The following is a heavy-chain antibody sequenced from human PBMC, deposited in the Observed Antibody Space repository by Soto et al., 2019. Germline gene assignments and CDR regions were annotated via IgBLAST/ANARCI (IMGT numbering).Heavy chain of an antibody. CDR1: GFTFRSYA. Sequence: QPMGSRRLSCAASGFTFRSYAMSWVRQAPGKGLEWVSGIRGGGGSTYYADSVKGRFTISRDNYKDTLYLQVNSLRAEDTAVYYCAKASVVTTDYYYYVDVWGQGTTVTVSS. J-gene: IGHJ6*02. CDR2: IRGGGGST. D-gene: IGHD3-22*01. CDR3: AKASVVTTDYYYYVDV. V-gene: IGHV3-23*01.